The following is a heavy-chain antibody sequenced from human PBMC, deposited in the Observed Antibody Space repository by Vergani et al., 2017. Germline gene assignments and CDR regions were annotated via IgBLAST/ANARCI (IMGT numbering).Heavy chain of an antibody. CDR2: INHSGST. CDR1: GGSFSGYY. V-gene: IGHV4-34*01. D-gene: IGHD1-7*01. CDR3: ARAPWNYEYYYYYGMDV. Sequence: QVQLQQWGAGLLKPSETLSLTCAVYGGSFSGYYWSWIRQPPGKGLEWIGEINHSGSTNYNPSLKSRVTISVDTSKNQFSLKLSSVTAADTAVYYCARAPWNYEYYYYYGMDVWGQGTTVTVSS. J-gene: IGHJ6*02.